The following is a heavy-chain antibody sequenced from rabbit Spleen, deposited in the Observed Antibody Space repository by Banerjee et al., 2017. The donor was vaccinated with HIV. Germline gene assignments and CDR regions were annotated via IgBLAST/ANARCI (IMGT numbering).Heavy chain of an antibody. CDR2: IYGGEWGST. D-gene: IGHD8-1*01. J-gene: IGHJ4*01. CDR1: GFDFSRYY. CDR3: ARHAGTYYYIDVYFNL. Sequence: QEQLVESGGGLVQPGGSLKLSCKASGFDFSRYYISWVRQAPGKGLEWITCIYGGEWGSTYYASWAKGRFTISKTSSTTVTLQMTSLTVADTATYFCARHAGTYYYIDVYFNLWGPGTLVTVS. V-gene: IGHV1S45*01.